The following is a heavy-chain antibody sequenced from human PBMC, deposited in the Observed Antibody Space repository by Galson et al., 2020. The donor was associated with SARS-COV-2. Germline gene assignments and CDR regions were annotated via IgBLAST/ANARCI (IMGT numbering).Heavy chain of an antibody. CDR1: GFTFSDYY. J-gene: IGHJ4*02. D-gene: IGHD3-3*01. CDR3: ASGQGQYTMFGVVTAYFVY. V-gene: IGHV3-11*01. CDR2: ISSSGNTI. Sequence: GGSLRLSCAASGFTFSDYYMTWIRQAPGKGLEWVSYISSSGNTIYYADSVRGRFTLSRDNAKNSLYLQMNSLRAGDSAVYYCASGQGQYTMFGVVTAYFVYWGQGTLVTVSS.